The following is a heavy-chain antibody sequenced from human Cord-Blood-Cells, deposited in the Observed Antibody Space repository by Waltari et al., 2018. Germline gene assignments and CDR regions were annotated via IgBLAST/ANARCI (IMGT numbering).Heavy chain of an antibody. CDR3: ARGAPVREQQLVTRPYFDY. Sequence: QVQLVQSGAEVKKPGASVKVSCKASGYTFTGYYMHWVRQAPGQGLEWMGWINPNSGGTNYAQKFQGRVTMTRDTSISTAYMELSRLRSDDTAVYYCARGAPVREQQLVTRPYFDYWGQGTLVTVSS. D-gene: IGHD6-13*01. CDR1: GYTFTGYY. J-gene: IGHJ4*02. V-gene: IGHV1-2*02. CDR2: INPNSGGT.